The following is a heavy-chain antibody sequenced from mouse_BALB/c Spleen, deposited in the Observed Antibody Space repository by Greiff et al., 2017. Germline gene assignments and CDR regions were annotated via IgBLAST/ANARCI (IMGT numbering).Heavy chain of an antibody. V-gene: IGHV8-11*01. J-gene: IGHJ4*01. CDR2: IWWNDDK. CDR1: GFSLSTSGMS. D-gene: IGHD1-1*01. CDR3: ARSHYYGSGDAMDY. Sequence: ESGPGILQPSQTLSLTCSFSGFSLSTSGMSVGWIRQPSGKGLEWLAHIWWNDDKYYNPALKSRLTISKDTSNNQVFLKIASVVTADTATYYCARSHYYGSGDAMDYWGQGTSVTVSS.